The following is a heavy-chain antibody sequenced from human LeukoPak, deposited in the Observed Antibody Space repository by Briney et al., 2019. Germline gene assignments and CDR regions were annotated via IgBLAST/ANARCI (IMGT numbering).Heavy chain of an antibody. CDR1: GFTFSSYG. D-gene: IGHD2-15*01. Sequence: PGGSLRLSCAASGFTFSSYGMNWVRQAPGKGLEWVSYISSSGTSIYYADSVKGRFTISRDNAKNSLYLEMNSLRAEDTAVSYCARDSWEGWLYYWGQGTLVTVSS. CDR2: ISSSGTSI. CDR3: ARDSWEGWLYY. V-gene: IGHV3-48*04. J-gene: IGHJ4*02.